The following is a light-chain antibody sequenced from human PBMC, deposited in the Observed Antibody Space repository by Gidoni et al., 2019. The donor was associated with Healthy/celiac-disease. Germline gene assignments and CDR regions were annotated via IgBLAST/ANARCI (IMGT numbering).Light chain of an antibody. Sequence: SYALTQPPSVSVSPGQTASITCSGDKLGDKYACWYQQKPCQSPVLVIYQDSKRPSGIPERFSGSNSGNTATLTISGTQAMDEADYYCQAWDSSTAVVFGGGTKLTVL. CDR1: KLGDKY. V-gene: IGLV3-1*01. CDR3: QAWDSSTAVV. J-gene: IGLJ2*01. CDR2: QDS.